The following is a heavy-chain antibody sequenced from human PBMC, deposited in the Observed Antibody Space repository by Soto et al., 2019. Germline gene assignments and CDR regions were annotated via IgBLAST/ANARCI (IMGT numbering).Heavy chain of an antibody. CDR1: GYSFTSYW. CDR2: IYPGDSDT. J-gene: IGHJ1*01. CDR3: ARLLDLVATTTGYFQH. Sequence: GESLKISCKGSGYSFTSYWIGWVRQMPGKGLEWMGIIYPGDSDTRYSPSFQGQVTISADKSISTAYLQWSSLKASDTAMYYCARLLDLVATTTGYFQHWGQGTLVTVSS. D-gene: IGHD5-12*01. V-gene: IGHV5-51*01.